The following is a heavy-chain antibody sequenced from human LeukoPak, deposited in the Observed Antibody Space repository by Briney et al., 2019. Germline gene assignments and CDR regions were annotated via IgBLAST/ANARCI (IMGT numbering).Heavy chain of an antibody. V-gene: IGHV3-11*01. CDR1: GFTFSDYY. Sequence: GGSLRLSCAASGFTFSDYYMSWIRQAPGKGLEWVSYISSSDGTIFNADSVRGRFTISRDNAKNSLYLQMNSLRAEDTAVYYCARGMDMQWLVQTTGLDYWGQGTLVTVSS. J-gene: IGHJ4*02. CDR3: ARGMDMQWLVQTTGLDY. CDR2: ISSSDGTI. D-gene: IGHD6-19*01.